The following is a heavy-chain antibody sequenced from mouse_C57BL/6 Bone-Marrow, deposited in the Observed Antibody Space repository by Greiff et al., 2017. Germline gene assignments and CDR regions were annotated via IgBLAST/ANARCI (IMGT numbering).Heavy chain of an antibody. D-gene: IGHD1-1*01. Sequence: EVKLVESGGGLVQSGRSLRLSCATSGFTFSDFYMEWVRQAPGKGLEWIAASRNKANDYTTEYSASVKGRFIVSRDTSQSILYLQMNALRAEDTAIYYCARAYYYGSSNYWCQGTTLTVSS. CDR3: ARAYYYGSSNY. J-gene: IGHJ2*01. CDR2: SRNKANDYTT. CDR1: GFTFSDFY. V-gene: IGHV7-1*01.